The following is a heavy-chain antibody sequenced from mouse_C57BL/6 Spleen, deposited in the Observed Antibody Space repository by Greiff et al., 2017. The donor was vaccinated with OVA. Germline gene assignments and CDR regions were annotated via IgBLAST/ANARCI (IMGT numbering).Heavy chain of an antibody. CDR3: AGKYYGGSPPDY. V-gene: IGHV1-50*01. J-gene: IGHJ2*01. CDR2: IDPSDSYT. D-gene: IGHD1-1*01. Sequence: VQLQQPGAELVKPGASVKLSCKASGYTFTSYWMQWVKQRPGQGLEWIGEIDPSDSYTNYNQKFKGKATLTVDTSSSTAYMQLSILTSDDSAVYYCAGKYYGGSPPDYWGQGTTLTVSS. CDR1: GYTFTSYW.